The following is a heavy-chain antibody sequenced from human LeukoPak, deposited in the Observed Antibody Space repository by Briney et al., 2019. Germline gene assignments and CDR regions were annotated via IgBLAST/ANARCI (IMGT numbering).Heavy chain of an antibody. CDR1: GGSISSGGYY. CDR3: ARTIAVAGKLDY. Sequence: PSETLSLTCTVSGGSISSGGYYWSWIRQPPGKGLEWIGYIYHSGSTYYNPSLKSRVTISVDRSKNQFSLKLSSVTAADTAAYYCARTIAVAGKLDYWGQGTLVTVSS. D-gene: IGHD6-19*01. V-gene: IGHV4-30-2*01. CDR2: IYHSGST. J-gene: IGHJ4*02.